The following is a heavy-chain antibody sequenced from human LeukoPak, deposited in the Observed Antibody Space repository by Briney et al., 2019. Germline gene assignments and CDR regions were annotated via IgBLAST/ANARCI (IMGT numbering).Heavy chain of an antibody. CDR1: GFTVSSNY. V-gene: IGHV3-9*01. CDR3: AKDSSAGAVYYYYMDV. J-gene: IGHJ6*03. D-gene: IGHD6-19*01. CDR2: ISWNSGNI. Sequence: GGSLRLSCAASGFTVSSNYMSWVRQAPGKGLEWVSGISWNSGNIGYADSVKGRFTISRDNAKNSLYLQMNSLRSEDTALYYCAKDSSAGAVYYYYMDVWGKGTTVTISS.